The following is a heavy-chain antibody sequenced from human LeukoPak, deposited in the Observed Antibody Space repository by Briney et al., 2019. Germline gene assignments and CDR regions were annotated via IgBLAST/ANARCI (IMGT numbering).Heavy chain of an antibody. D-gene: IGHD3-10*01. CDR1: GFTFSSYS. Sequence: GGSLRLSCAASGFTFSSYSMNWVRQAPGKGLEWVSSISSSSSYIYYADSVKGRFTISRDNAKNSLYLQMNSLRAEDTAVYYCARDHMVRGVIISWGQGNLVTVSS. CDR2: ISSSSSYI. J-gene: IGHJ5*02. V-gene: IGHV3-21*01. CDR3: ARDHMVRGVIIS.